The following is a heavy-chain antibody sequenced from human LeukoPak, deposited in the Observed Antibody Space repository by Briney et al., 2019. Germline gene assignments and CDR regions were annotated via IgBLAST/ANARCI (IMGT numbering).Heavy chain of an antibody. CDR3: ARGSSLRFGEIRY. D-gene: IGHD3-10*01. Sequence: GGSLRLSCAASGFTFSSYAMSWVRQAPGKGLEWVSAISGSGGSTYYADSVKGRVTISRDNAKNTLYLQMNNLRAEDTAVYFCARGSSLRFGEIRYWGQGILVTVSS. V-gene: IGHV3-23*01. CDR2: ISGSGGST. CDR1: GFTFSSYA. J-gene: IGHJ4*02.